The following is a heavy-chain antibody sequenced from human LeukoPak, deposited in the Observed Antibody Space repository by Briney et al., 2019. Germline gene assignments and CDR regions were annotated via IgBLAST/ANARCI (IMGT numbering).Heavy chain of an antibody. Sequence: GGTLRLSCAASGFTFSSYGMSWVRQAPGKGLEWVSAISGSGGSTYYADSVKGRFTISRDNSKNTLYLQMNSLRAEDTAVYYCAKEYDLIAVAYLFNPWGQGTLVTVSS. V-gene: IGHV3-23*01. D-gene: IGHD6-19*01. CDR2: ISGSGGST. CDR3: AKEYDLIAVAYLFNP. CDR1: GFTFSSYG. J-gene: IGHJ5*02.